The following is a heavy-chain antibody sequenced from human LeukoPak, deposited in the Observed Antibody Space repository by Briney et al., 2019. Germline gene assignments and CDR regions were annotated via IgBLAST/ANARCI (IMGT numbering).Heavy chain of an antibody. CDR3: ARVNYDYVWGSYPSLTYYYYYMDV. V-gene: IGHV1-8*01. D-gene: IGHD3-16*02. CDR1: GYTFTSYD. Sequence: ASVKVSCKASGYTFTSYDINWVRQATGQGLEWMGWMNPNSGNTGYAQKFQGRVTMTRDTSISTAYMELSSLRSEDTAVYYCARVNYDYVWGSYPSLTYYYYYMDVWGKGTTVTVSS. CDR2: MNPNSGNT. J-gene: IGHJ6*03.